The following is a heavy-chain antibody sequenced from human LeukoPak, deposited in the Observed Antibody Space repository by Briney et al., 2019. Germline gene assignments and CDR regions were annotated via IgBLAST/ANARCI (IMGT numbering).Heavy chain of an antibody. V-gene: IGHV1-46*01. Sequence: ASVKVSCKASGYTFSTYYIHWVRQAPGQGLAWMGIIYPSSGRTSYAQNFQGRVTMTRDTSTSTVYMELSSLRAEDTAVYFCARDQGLVQLWWIPDYWGQGSLVIVSS. J-gene: IGHJ4*02. D-gene: IGHD2-21*01. CDR1: GYTFSTYY. CDR3: ARDQGLVQLWWIPDY. CDR2: IYPSSGRT.